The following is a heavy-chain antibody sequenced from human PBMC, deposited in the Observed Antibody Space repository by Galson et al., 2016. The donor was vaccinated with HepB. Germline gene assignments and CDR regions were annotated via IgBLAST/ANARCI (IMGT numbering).Heavy chain of an antibody. V-gene: IGHV1-2*04. Sequence: SVKVSCKASGYTFTGYYMHWVRQAPGQGLEWMGWINPNTGDTNYGQKFQGWVTMTRDTSINTAYMELSRLKSDDTAVYYCARDSGTYEIDYWGQGTLVTISS. CDR3: ARDSGTYEIDY. D-gene: IGHD1-26*01. J-gene: IGHJ4*02. CDR2: INPNTGDT. CDR1: GYTFTGYY.